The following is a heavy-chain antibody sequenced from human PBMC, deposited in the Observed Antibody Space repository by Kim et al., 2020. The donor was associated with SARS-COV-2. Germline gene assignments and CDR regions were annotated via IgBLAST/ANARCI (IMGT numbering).Heavy chain of an antibody. CDR3: ARPHNLYYYGSGSYGSAFDI. D-gene: IGHD3-10*01. J-gene: IGHJ3*02. Sequence: GGSLRLSCAASGFTFSSYAMSWVRQAPGKGLEWVSAISGSGGSTYYADSVKGRFTISRDNSKNTLYLQMNSLRAEDTAVYYCARPHNLYYYGSGSYGSAFDIWGQGTMVTVSS. CDR2: ISGSGGST. CDR1: GFTFSSYA. V-gene: IGHV3-23*01.